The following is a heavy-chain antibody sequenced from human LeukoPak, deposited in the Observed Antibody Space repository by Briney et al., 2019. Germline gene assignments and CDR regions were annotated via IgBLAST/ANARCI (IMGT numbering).Heavy chain of an antibody. V-gene: IGHV4-39*01. Sequence: PSETLSLTCTVSGGSISSSSYYWGWIRQPPGMGLEWIGSVYYNGKPFYNPSLKSRVTISADKSKNQFSPKLSSVTAADTAVYYCAATIAVAGTSFPYFDCWGQGTLVTVSS. CDR1: GGSISSSSYY. CDR3: AATIAVAGTSFPYFDC. J-gene: IGHJ4*02. D-gene: IGHD6-19*01. CDR2: VYYNGKP.